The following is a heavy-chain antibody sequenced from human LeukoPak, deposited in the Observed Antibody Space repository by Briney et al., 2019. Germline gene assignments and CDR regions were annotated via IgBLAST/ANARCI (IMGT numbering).Heavy chain of an antibody. Sequence: GSLRLSCAASGFTFDDYGMSWIRQPPGKGLEWIGEINHSGSTNYNPSLKSRVTISVDTSKNQFSLKLSSVTAADTAVYYCARGSTAQYYYYYYYMDVWGKGTTVTVSS. V-gene: IGHV4-34*01. D-gene: IGHD5-18*01. CDR3: ARGSTAQYYYYYYYMDV. CDR2: INHSGST. J-gene: IGHJ6*03. CDR1: GFTFDDYG.